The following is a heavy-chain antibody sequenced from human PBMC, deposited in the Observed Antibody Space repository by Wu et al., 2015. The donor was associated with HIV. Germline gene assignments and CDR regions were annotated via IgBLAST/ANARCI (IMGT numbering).Heavy chain of an antibody. J-gene: IGHJ6*03. Sequence: VQLEQSGAQIQKSGASLTVSCKTSGYSFTDYYIHWVRQAPGQGLQWMGYINPDTGDTKFSQNFKDSVTMSRDTSLSTVYMVLTRPRLNDTAIYYCARDWRFRGVFDDLYMDVWATGP. CDR3: ARDWRFRGVFDDLYMDV. CDR1: GYSFTDYY. D-gene: IGHD3-9*01. CDR2: INPDTGDT. V-gene: IGHV1-2*02.